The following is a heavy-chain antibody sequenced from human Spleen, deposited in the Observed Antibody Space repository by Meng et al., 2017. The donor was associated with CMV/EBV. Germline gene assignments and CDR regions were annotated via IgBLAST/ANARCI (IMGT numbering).Heavy chain of an antibody. CDR3: ARGGISRGWFDP. J-gene: IGHJ5*02. D-gene: IGHD2-15*01. V-gene: IGHV1-69*01. CDR2: IIPIFGTA. Sequence: QVLLVQSGAGVKKPGSSVKVSCKASGGTFSSYAISWVRQAPGKGLVWMRGIIPIFGTANYAQKFQGRVTITADESTSTAYMELSSLRSEDTAVYYCARGGISRGWFDPWGQGTLVTVSS. CDR1: GGTFSSYA.